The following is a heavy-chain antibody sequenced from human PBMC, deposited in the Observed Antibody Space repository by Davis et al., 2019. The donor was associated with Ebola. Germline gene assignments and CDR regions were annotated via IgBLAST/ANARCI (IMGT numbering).Heavy chain of an antibody. V-gene: IGHV1-46*01. CDR3: ARDQGGMDV. Sequence: ASVKVSCKASGYTFTSYYMHWVRQAPGQGLEWMGIINPSGGSTSYAQKFQGRVTITADESTSTAYMELSSLRSEDTAVYYCARDQGGMDVWGQGTTVTVSS. CDR2: INPSGGST. J-gene: IGHJ6*02. CDR1: GYTFTSYY.